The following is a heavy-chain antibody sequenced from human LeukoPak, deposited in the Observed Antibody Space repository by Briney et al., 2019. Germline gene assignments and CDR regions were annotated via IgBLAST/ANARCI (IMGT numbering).Heavy chain of an antibody. J-gene: IGHJ3*02. CDR1: GFTFSDYY. D-gene: IGHD6-19*01. V-gene: IGHV3-11*01. CDR3: ARGAVAGSWSDFAAFDI. CDR2: ISSSASPI. Sequence: PGGSLRLPCAASGFTFSDYYMTWIRQAPGKGLEWVSYISSSASPIYYADSVKGRFTISRDNARNSLYLQMNTLRADDTAVYYCARGAVAGSWSDFAAFDIWGQGTMVTVSS.